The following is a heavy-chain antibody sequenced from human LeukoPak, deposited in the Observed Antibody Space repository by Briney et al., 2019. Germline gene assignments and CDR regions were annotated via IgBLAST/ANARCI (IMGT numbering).Heavy chain of an antibody. Sequence: PGRSLRLSCAASGFTFSSYGMHWVRQAPGKGLEWVAVIWYDGSNKYYADSVKGRFTISRDNSKNTLYLQMNSLRAEDTAVYYCAKGRGLGIVNGLLDYWGQGTLVTVSS. V-gene: IGHV3-33*06. D-gene: IGHD1-26*01. CDR3: AKGRGLGIVNGLLDY. J-gene: IGHJ4*02. CDR1: GFTFSSYG. CDR2: IWYDGSNK.